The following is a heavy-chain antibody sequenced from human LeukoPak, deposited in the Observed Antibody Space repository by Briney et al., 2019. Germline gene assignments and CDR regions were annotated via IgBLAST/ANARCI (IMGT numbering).Heavy chain of an antibody. D-gene: IGHD2-15*01. CDR1: GFTFSSYS. CDR2: ISISGNTI. J-gene: IGHJ3*02. Sequence: GGSLRLSCAASGFTFSSYSMNWVRQAPGKGLEWVSYISISGNTIHYADSVKGRFTISRDNAKNSLYLQMTSLRAEDTAVYYCARAHSSFTYAFDIWGQGTMVTVSS. CDR3: ARAHSSFTYAFDI. V-gene: IGHV3-48*04.